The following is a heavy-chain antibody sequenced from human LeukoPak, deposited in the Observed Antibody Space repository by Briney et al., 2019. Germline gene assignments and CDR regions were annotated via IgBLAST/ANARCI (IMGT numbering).Heavy chain of an antibody. CDR2: ISGSGGST. D-gene: IGHD6-6*01. CDR3: AKEGAARVYYYYYGMDV. V-gene: IGHV3-23*01. Sequence: GGSLRLSCAASGFTFSSYAMSWVRQAPGKGLEWVSAISGSGGSTYYADSVKGRFTISRDNSKNTLYLQTNSLRAEDTAVYYCAKEGAARVYYYYYGMDVWGQGTTVTVSS. J-gene: IGHJ6*02. CDR1: GFTFSSYA.